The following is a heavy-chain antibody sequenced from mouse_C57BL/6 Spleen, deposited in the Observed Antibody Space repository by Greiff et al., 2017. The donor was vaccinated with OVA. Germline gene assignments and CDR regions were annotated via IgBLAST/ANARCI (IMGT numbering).Heavy chain of an antibody. CDR2: IDPSDSYT. Sequence: QVHVKQPGAELVRPGTSVKLSCKASGYTFTSYWMHWVKQRPGQGLEWIGVIDPSDSYTNYNQKFKGKATLTVDTSSSTAYMQLSSLTSEDSAVYYCARRGLRRGVYAMDYWGQGTSVTVSS. D-gene: IGHD2-4*01. CDR3: ARRGLRRGVYAMDY. J-gene: IGHJ4*01. V-gene: IGHV1-59*01. CDR1: GYTFTSYW.